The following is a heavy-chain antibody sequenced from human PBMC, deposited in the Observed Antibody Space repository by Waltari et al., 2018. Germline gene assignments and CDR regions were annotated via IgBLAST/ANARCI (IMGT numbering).Heavy chain of an antibody. V-gene: IGHV4-34*01. D-gene: IGHD2-21*02. Sequence: QVQLQQWGAGLLKPSETLSLTCAVYGGSFSGYYWSWIRQPPGTGLEWIGEINHSGSTNYNPSLKSRVTISVDTSKNQFSLKLSSVTAADTAVYYCAGDIVVVTAILNQNHAFDIWGQGTMVTVSS. CDR2: INHSGST. CDR1: GGSFSGYY. J-gene: IGHJ3*02. CDR3: AGDIVVVTAILNQNHAFDI.